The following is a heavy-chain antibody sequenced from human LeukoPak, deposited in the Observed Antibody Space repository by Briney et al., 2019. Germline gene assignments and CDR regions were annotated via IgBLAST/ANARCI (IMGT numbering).Heavy chain of an antibody. CDR3: ARDDGDSAQRHSGYGYFDY. CDR2: ISSSGSTI. Sequence: GGSLRLSCAASGFTFSSYEMNWVRQAPGKGLEWVSYISSSGSTIYYADSVKGRFTISRDNSKNTLYLQMNSLRAEDTAVYYCARDDGDSAQRHSGYGYFDYWGQGTLVTVSS. CDR1: GFTFSSYE. J-gene: IGHJ4*02. V-gene: IGHV3-48*03. D-gene: IGHD5-12*01.